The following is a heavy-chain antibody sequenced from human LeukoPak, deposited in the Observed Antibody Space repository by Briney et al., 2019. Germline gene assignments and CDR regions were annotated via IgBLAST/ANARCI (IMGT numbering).Heavy chain of an antibody. CDR1: GGPISSSSYY. CDR3: ARQAVVVAALLDC. V-gene: IGHV4-39*01. CDR2: IYYSGST. Sequence: PSETLSLTCTVSGGPISSSSYYWGWIRQPPGKGLEWIGNIYYSGSTYYNPSLMSRVTISVDTSKNHFSLKLSSVTAADTAVYYCARQAVVVAALLDCWGQGTLVTVSS. J-gene: IGHJ4*02. D-gene: IGHD2-15*01.